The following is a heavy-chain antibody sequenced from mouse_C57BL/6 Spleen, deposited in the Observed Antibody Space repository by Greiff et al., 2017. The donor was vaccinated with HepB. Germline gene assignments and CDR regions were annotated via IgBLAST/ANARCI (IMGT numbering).Heavy chain of an antibody. J-gene: IGHJ2*01. CDR1: GYTFTSYW. CDR3: ARLSLITTVVATDYFDY. CDR2: IYPGSGST. V-gene: IGHV1-55*01. Sequence: QVQLQQPGAELVKPGASVKMSCKASGYTFTSYWITWVKQRPGQGLEWIGDIYPGSGSTNYNEKFKSKATLTVDTSSSTAYMQLSSLTSEDSAVYYCARLSLITTVVATDYFDYWGQGTTLTVSS. D-gene: IGHD1-1*01.